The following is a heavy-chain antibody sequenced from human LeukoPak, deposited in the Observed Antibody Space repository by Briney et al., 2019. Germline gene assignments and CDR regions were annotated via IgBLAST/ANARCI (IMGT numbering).Heavy chain of an antibody. CDR2: IYSGGST. J-gene: IGHJ4*02. CDR1: GFTVSSNY. CDR3: ASLLTGYSSGWSSMYYFDY. Sequence: GGSLRLSCAASGFTVSSNYMSRVRQAPGKGLEWVSVIYSGGSTYYADSVKGRFTISRDNSKNTLYLQMNSLRAEDTAVYYCASLLTGYSSGWSSMYYFDYWGQGTLVTVSS. D-gene: IGHD6-19*01. V-gene: IGHV3-53*01.